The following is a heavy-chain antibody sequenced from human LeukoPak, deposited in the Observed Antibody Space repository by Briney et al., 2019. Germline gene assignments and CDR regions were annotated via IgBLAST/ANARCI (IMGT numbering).Heavy chain of an antibody. Sequence: GRSLRLSCAASGFTFDDYAMHWVRQAPGKGLEWVSGISWNSGSIGYADSVKGRFTISRDNAKNSLYLQMNSLRAEDTALCYCAKCSSSWGGPVDYWGQGTLVTVSS. CDR1: GFTFDDYA. CDR2: ISWNSGSI. D-gene: IGHD6-13*01. J-gene: IGHJ4*02. V-gene: IGHV3-9*01. CDR3: AKCSSSWGGPVDY.